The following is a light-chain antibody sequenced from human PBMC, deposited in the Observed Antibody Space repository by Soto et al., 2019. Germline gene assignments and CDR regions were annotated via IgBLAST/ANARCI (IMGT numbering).Light chain of an antibody. CDR1: QSVLYSSNNKNY. J-gene: IGKJ1*01. V-gene: IGKV4-1*01. CDR3: QQYYSIPRT. CDR2: WAS. Sequence: DIVMTQSPDSLAVSLGERATINCKSSQSVLYSSNNKNYLAWYQQKPGQPPKLLIYWASTRESGVPDRFSGSGSGPDFTLTISSLQAEDVAVYHCQQYYSIPRTFGQGTKVEIK.